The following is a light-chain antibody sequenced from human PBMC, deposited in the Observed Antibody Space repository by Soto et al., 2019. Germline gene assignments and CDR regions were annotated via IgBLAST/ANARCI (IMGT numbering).Light chain of an antibody. CDR1: SSDVGGYNY. J-gene: IGLJ3*02. V-gene: IGLV2-11*01. CDR3: CSYAGRYSWV. CDR2: DVS. Sequence: QSALTQPRSVSRSPGQSVTMSCTGTSSDVGGYNYVSWYQQHPGKAAKFMIYDVSKRPSGVPDRFSGSKSGNTASLTISGLQAEDEADYYCCSYAGRYSWVFGGGTKVTVL.